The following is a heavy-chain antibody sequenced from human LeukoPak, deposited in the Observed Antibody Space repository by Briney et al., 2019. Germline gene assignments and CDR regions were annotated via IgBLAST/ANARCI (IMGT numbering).Heavy chain of an antibody. CDR2: IGLASGFT. V-gene: IGHV3-21*05. CDR1: GFTFSDYS. D-gene: IGHD1-20*01. Sequence: GGCLRLSCAASGFTFSDYSMNWVRQAPGRGLEWLSYIGLASGFTSYADSVKGQFTISSDTARNSLYLHLNSLRAEDTAVYFCARDHNWAFDSWGQGTLVTVSS. J-gene: IGHJ4*02. CDR3: ARDHNWAFDS.